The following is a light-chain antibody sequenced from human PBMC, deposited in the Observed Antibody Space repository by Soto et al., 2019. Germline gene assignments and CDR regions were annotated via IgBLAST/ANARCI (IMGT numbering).Light chain of an antibody. CDR1: SSNVGAGYD. CDR2: GNK. Sequence: QSVLTQPPSVSGAPGQRVTISCTGNSSNVGAGYDVHWYQQRPGTAPKLLIYGNKNRPSGVPDRFSGSKSGTSASLAITGLQAEDEADYYYQSYDSSLSVSYVFGTGTKVTVL. J-gene: IGLJ1*01. V-gene: IGLV1-40*01. CDR3: QSYDSSLSVSYV.